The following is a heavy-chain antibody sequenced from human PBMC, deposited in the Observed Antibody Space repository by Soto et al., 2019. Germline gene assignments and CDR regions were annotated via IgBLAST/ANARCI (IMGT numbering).Heavy chain of an antibody. Sequence: ASVKVSCKASGGTFSSYAISWVRQAPGQGLEWMGGIIPIFGTANYAQKFQGRVTITADESTSTAYMELSSLRSEDTAVYYCARAREGTSYYDFWSGLSGFDPWGQGTLVTVSS. V-gene: IGHV1-69*13. J-gene: IGHJ5*02. D-gene: IGHD3-3*01. CDR1: GGTFSSYA. CDR3: ARAREGTSYYDFWSGLSGFDP. CDR2: IIPIFGTA.